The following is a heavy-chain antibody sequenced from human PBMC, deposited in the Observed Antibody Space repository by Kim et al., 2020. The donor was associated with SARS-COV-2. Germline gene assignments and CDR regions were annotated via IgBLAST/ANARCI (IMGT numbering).Heavy chain of an antibody. J-gene: IGHJ4*02. CDR2: INPSGGST. V-gene: IGHV1-46*01. CDR1: GYTFTSYS. Sequence: ASVKVSCKASGYTFTSYSMHWVRQAPGQGLEWMGLINPSGGSTSYAQKFQGRVTITRDTSTSTVYMELSSLRSDDTAVYYCYVVAANAEGGGYWGQGTLVTVSS. D-gene: IGHD2-15*01. CDR3: YVVAANAEGGGY.